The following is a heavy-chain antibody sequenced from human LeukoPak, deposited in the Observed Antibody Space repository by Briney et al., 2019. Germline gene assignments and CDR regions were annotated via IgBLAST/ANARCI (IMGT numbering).Heavy chain of an antibody. CDR3: AKDRMGLSSTSYGHWFDP. Sequence: GGSLRLSCAASGFTFSNYAMSWVRQAPGKGLEWVSAISGSGGSTYFADSVKGRFTISRDNSKNSLYLLMNSLRAEDTAVYYCAKDRMGLSSTSYGHWFDPWGQGTLVTVSS. D-gene: IGHD2-2*01. CDR2: ISGSGGST. V-gene: IGHV3-23*01. J-gene: IGHJ5*02. CDR1: GFTFSNYA.